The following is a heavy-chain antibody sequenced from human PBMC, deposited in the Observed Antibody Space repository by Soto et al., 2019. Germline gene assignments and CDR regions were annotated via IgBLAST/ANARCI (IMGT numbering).Heavy chain of an antibody. D-gene: IGHD6-6*01. CDR2: IYDSESA. J-gene: IGHJ4*02. V-gene: IGHV4-31*03. CDR3: ARASSSSSAADY. Sequence: QVQLQESGPGLVKASQTLSLICSVSGESISSGGYYWSWIRHHPGKCLEWIGYIYDSESAYYNPSLTSRVTISMDTSKNHFAMKLSSVTAADTAVYYCARASSSSSAADYWGQGTLITVSS. CDR1: GESISSGGYY.